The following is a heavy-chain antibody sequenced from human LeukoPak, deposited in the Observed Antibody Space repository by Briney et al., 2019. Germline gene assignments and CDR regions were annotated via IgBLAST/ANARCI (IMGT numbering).Heavy chain of an antibody. CDR3: ARRLIAGYCSGGSCFSGAG. Sequence: PGGSLRLSCTASGFTFRNFYMSWIRQAPGKGLEWLSYISSGGGAIHYADSVKGRFTISRDNTENSLYLQMNSLRAEDSAVYYCARRLIAGYCSGGSCFSGAGWGQGTLVTVSS. CDR2: ISSGGGAI. D-gene: IGHD2-15*01. J-gene: IGHJ4*02. CDR1: GFTFRNFY. V-gene: IGHV3-11*01.